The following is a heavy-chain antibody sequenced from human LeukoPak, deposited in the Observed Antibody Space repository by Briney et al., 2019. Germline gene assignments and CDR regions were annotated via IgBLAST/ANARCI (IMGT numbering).Heavy chain of an antibody. CDR3: ARGCSNPREPHPFDI. V-gene: IGHV4-4*07. D-gene: IGHD2-2*01. Sequence: SETLSLTCTVSDGSIGTYYWSWIRQPAGRGLEWIGRIYSSGSTNYNPSLRSRVTMSVDTSKNQFSLKLSSVTAVDTAVYHCARGCSNPREPHPFDIWGRGTMVTVSS. CDR2: IYSSGST. J-gene: IGHJ3*02. CDR1: DGSIGTYY.